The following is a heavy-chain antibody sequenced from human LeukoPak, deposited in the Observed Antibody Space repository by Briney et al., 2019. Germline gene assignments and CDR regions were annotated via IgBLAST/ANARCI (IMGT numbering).Heavy chain of an antibody. CDR3: AKEEYSSSGTDWFHP. Sequence: SGGSLRLSCAASGFTFSSYAMSWVRPAPGKGLEWVSAISGSGGSTYYADSVKGRFTISRDNSKKTLYLQLNSLRAEDTAVYYCAKEEYSSSGTDWFHPWGQGTLVTVSS. J-gene: IGHJ5*02. V-gene: IGHV3-23*01. D-gene: IGHD6-13*01. CDR1: GFTFSSYA. CDR2: ISGSGGST.